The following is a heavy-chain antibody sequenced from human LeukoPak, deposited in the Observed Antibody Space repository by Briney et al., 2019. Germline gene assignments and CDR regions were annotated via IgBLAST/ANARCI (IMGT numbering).Heavy chain of an antibody. CDR3: ARGTNYGSGSYYNLWSVGFDP. V-gene: IGHV1-46*01. Sequence: ASVKVSCKASGYTFTSYYMHWVRQAPGQGLEWMGIINPSGGSTSYAQKFQGRVTMTRDTSTSTVYMELSSLRSEDTAVYYCARGTNYGSGSYYNLWSVGFDPWGQGTLVTVSS. CDR1: GYTFTSYY. CDR2: INPSGGST. J-gene: IGHJ5*02. D-gene: IGHD3-10*01.